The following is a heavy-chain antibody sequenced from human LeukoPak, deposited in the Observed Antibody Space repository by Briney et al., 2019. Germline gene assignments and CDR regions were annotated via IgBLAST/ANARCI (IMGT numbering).Heavy chain of an antibody. Sequence: PSETLSLTCTVSGGSISSGGYYWSWIRQHPGKGLEWIGYIYYSGSTYHNPSLKSRVTISVDTSKNQFSLKLSSVTAADTAVYYCARVIRITMVRGVKENWFDPWSQGTLVTVSS. CDR2: IYYSGST. CDR3: ARVIRITMVRGVKENWFDP. D-gene: IGHD3-10*01. V-gene: IGHV4-31*03. CDR1: GGSISSGGYY. J-gene: IGHJ5*02.